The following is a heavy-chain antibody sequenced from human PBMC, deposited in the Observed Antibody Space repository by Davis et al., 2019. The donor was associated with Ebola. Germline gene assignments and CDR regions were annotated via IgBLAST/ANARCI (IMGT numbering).Heavy chain of an antibody. D-gene: IGHD6-19*01. J-gene: IGHJ4*02. CDR2: IYTSGST. Sequence: PGGSLRLSCTVSGGSISSYYWSWIRQPAGKGLEWIGRIYTSGSTNYNPSLKSRVTMSVDTSKNQFSLKLSSVTAADTAVYYCARDTRGYSSGWLNYFDYWGQGTLVTVSS. CDR3: ARDTRGYSSGWLNYFDY. V-gene: IGHV4-4*07. CDR1: GGSISSYY.